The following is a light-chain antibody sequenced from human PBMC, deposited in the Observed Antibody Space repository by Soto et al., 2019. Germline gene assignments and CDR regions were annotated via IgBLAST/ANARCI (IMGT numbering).Light chain of an antibody. CDR1: NIGSKN. J-gene: IGLJ2*01. V-gene: IGLV3-9*01. Sequence: SYELTQPLSVSVALGQTARISCGGNNIGSKNVHWYQQKPGQAPVLVIYIYRDSNRPSGIPERFSGSNSGNTATLTISRAQAGDEADYYCQVWDSSTVVFGGGTKLTVL. CDR3: QVWDSSTVV. CDR2: RDS.